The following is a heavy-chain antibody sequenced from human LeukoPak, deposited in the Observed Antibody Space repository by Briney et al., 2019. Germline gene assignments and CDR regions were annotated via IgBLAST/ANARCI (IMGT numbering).Heavy chain of an antibody. CDR1: GFDFSSNW. D-gene: IGHD2-15*01. CDR3: AGYCNGGDCSSVDY. V-gene: IGHV3-7*03. J-gene: IGHJ4*02. CDR2: IKQDGSAK. Sequence: PGGSLRLSCAASGFDFSSNWMSWVRQAPGKGLEWVANIKQDGSAKYYVDSVKGRFTISRDNAKNSLFLQMNSLRAEDTAVYYCAGYCNGGDCSSVDYWGQGTLVTVSS.